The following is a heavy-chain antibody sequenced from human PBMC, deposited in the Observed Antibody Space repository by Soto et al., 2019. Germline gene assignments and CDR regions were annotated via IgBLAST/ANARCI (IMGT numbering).Heavy chain of an antibody. CDR2: ILPVSAPP. CDR3: ATDSNYDVSNSF. J-gene: IGHJ4*02. Sequence: SVKVSCKASGGTLNNYAINWVRQAPGQGLEWMGGILPVSAPPDYAQKFQGRVSITADHSTSTVYMELSRLESDDTAVYFCATDSNYDVSNSFWGQGTLVTVSS. D-gene: IGHD3-3*01. CDR1: GGTLNNYA. V-gene: IGHV1-69*13.